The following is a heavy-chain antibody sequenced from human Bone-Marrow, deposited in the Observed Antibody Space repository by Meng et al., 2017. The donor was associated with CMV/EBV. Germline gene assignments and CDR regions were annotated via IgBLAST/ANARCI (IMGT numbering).Heavy chain of an antibody. CDR1: GFTSSSYA. V-gene: IGHV3-23*03. Sequence: LTCAPSGFTSSSYAMSWVRRAPGKGLEWVSVIYSGGSSTYYADSVKGRFTFSRDNSKNTLYLQMNSLRAEDAAVYYCAKAALIAARPGGWYFDLWGRGTRVTVSS. D-gene: IGHD6-6*01. J-gene: IGHJ2*01. CDR3: AKAALIAARPGGWYFDL. CDR2: IYSGGSST.